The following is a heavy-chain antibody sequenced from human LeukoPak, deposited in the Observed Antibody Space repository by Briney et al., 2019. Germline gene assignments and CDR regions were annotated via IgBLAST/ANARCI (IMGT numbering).Heavy chain of an antibody. CDR2: IIGSGGST. Sequence: GGSLRLSCAASGFTFSSYAMGWVRHAPGKGLEWVSAIIGSGGSTYYADSVKGRFTISRDNSKNPLYLKMNSLRAEDTAVYYCAKDTVVFITIFGVVTEAFDYWGQGTLVTVSS. J-gene: IGHJ4*02. CDR1: GFTFSSYA. CDR3: AKDTVVFITIFGVVTEAFDY. D-gene: IGHD3-3*01. V-gene: IGHV3-23*01.